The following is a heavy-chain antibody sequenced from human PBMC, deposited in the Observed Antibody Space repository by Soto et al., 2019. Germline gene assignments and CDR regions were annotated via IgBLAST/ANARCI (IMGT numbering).Heavy chain of an antibody. D-gene: IGHD3-22*01. Sequence: PSETLSLTCTVSGGSISDYYWSWIRQPPGKGLEWIGYIFYRGSTNYNPSLKSRVTISVDTSKNQFSLKLNSVSAADTAVYYCARDPFFYYDSSGWYAFDIWGQGTMVTVSS. CDR1: GGSISDYY. CDR2: IFYRGST. J-gene: IGHJ3*02. CDR3: ARDPFFYYDSSGWYAFDI. V-gene: IGHV4-59*01.